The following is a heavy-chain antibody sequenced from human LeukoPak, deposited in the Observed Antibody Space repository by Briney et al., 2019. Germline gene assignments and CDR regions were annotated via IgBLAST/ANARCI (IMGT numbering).Heavy chain of an antibody. CDR3: VRSIAQSYYYYGMDV. V-gene: IGHV4-34*01. CDR1: GGSFSGYY. D-gene: IGHD6-6*01. Sequence: PSETLSLTCAVYGGSFSGYYWSWIRQPPGKGLEWIGEINHSGSTNYNPSLKSRVTISVDTSKNQFSLKLSSVTAADTAVYYCVRSIAQSYYYYGMDVWGQGTTVTVSS. CDR2: INHSGST. J-gene: IGHJ6*02.